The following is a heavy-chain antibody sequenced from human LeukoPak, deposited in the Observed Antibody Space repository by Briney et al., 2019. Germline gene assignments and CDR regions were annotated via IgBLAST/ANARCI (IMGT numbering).Heavy chain of an antibody. CDR2: IKQDGSEK. CDR1: GFTFSSYW. J-gene: IGHJ6*02. Sequence: GGSLRLSCAASGFTFSSYWMSWVRQAPGKGLEWVANIKQDGSEKYYVDSVKGRFTISRDNAKNSLYLQMNSLRAEDTAVYYCARDREQTCYYYYGMDVWGQGTTVTVSS. V-gene: IGHV3-7*01. CDR3: ARDREQTCYYYYGMDV. D-gene: IGHD1-26*01.